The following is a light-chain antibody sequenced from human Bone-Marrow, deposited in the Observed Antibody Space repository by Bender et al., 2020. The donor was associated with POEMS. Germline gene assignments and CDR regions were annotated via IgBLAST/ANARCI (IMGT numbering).Light chain of an antibody. V-gene: IGLV3-21*01. CDR3: QAWDSGTAI. Sequence: SYVLTQAPSVSVAPGQTARITCGGDNIGRRGVHWYQQRPGQAPVLVIYQDTKRPLGIPERFSGSNSGNTATLTISGTQAVDEADYYCQAWDSGTAIFGGGTKLTVL. CDR2: QDT. J-gene: IGLJ2*01. CDR1: NIGRRG.